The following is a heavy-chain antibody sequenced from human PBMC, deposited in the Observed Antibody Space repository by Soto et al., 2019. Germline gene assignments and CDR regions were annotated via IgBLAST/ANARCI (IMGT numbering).Heavy chain of an antibody. D-gene: IGHD6-19*01. V-gene: IGHV3-30*03. Sequence: GGSLRLSCAASGFTFRSYAMHWVRQAPGKGLEWVAVISYDESDKYYADSLKGRFTISRDNSKNTLYLQMNSLRGEDTAVYYCARDLSVAGPDYWGQGTLVTV. CDR1: GFTFRSYA. CDR2: ISYDESDK. CDR3: ARDLSVAGPDY. J-gene: IGHJ4*02.